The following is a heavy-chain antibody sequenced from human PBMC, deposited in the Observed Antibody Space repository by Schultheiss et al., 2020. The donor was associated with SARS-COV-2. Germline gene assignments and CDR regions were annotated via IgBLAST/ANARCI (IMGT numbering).Heavy chain of an antibody. CDR3: AKDSGRNPYQYWYFDL. D-gene: IGHD1-14*01. CDR2: ISYDGSNK. J-gene: IGHJ2*01. V-gene: IGHV3-30*04. CDR1: GFTFSSYA. Sequence: GGSLRLSCAASGFTFSSYAMHWVRQAPGKGLEWVAVISYDGSNKDYADSVKGRFTISRDTSKNTLYLQMNSLRAEDTAVYYCAKDSGRNPYQYWYFDLWGRGTLVTVSS.